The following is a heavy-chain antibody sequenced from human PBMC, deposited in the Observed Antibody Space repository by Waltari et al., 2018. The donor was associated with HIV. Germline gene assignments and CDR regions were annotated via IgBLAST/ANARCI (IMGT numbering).Heavy chain of an antibody. Sequence: EVQLVESGGGLVQPGGSLRLSCAASGFTFSSYWMSWVRQAPGGGLVWVSRIDNNGRVTKYADSVKGRFTISRDNAKYTLFLELKSLRSEDSGIYYCVKDVIVTHYGVYYSGLDVWGQGTTVTV. D-gene: IGHD2-8*01. CDR2: IDNNGRVT. CDR3: VKDVIVTHYGVYYSGLDV. CDR1: GFTFSSYW. J-gene: IGHJ6*02. V-gene: IGHV3-74*01.